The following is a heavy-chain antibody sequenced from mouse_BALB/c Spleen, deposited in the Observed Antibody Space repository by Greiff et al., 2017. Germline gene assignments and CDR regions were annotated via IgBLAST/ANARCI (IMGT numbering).Heavy chain of an antibody. D-gene: IGHD2-10*02. Sequence: EVQRVESGGGLVQPGGSRKLSCAASGFTFSSFGMHWVRQAPEKGLEWVAYISSGSSTIYYADTVKGRFTISRDNPKNTLFLQMTSLRSEDTAMYYCARQRGYGNYVLDYWGQGTTLTVSS. V-gene: IGHV5-17*02. CDR3: ARQRGYGNYVLDY. CDR2: ISSGSSTI. J-gene: IGHJ2*01. CDR1: GFTFSSFG.